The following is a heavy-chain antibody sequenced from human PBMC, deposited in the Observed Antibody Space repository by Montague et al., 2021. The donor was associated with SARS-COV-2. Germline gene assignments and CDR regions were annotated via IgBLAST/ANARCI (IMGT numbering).Heavy chain of an antibody. J-gene: IGHJ4*02. CDR3: ARNMAY. Sequence: SETLSLTCTVSSGSLSNYYWSWIRQSPDKGLEWIGYMYETGNMIYNPSLRSRVSISADTSKSQFSLRLTSVTAADSVRYYCARNMAYWGQGVLVTV. V-gene: IGHV4-4*09. CDR2: MYETGNM. D-gene: IGHD2/OR15-2a*01. CDR1: SGSLSNYY.